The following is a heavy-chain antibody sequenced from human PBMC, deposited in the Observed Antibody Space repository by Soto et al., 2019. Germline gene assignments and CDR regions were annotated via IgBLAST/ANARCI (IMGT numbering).Heavy chain of an antibody. V-gene: IGHV3-30*18. J-gene: IGHJ4*02. CDR1: GFTFSSYG. D-gene: IGHD3-10*01. CDR2: ISYDGSNK. Sequence: GGSLRLSCAASGFTFSSYGMHWVRQAPGKGLEWVAVISYDGSNKYYADSVKGRFTISRDNSKNTLYLQMNSLRAEDTAVYYCAKQINDYGSGSYYNSGVWIWGQGTLVTVSS. CDR3: AKQINDYGSGSYYNSGVWI.